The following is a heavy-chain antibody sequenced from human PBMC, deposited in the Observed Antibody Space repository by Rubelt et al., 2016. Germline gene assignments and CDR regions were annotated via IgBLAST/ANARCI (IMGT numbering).Heavy chain of an antibody. CDR1: GFTLRSYW. Sequence: EVQLLESGGGLVQPGGSLRLSCAASGFTLRSYWMHWVRQVPGKGLVWVSRINSDGSSTSYVDSVKGRFTNSRDNSKNTRYLQMNSLRAADTAVYDWAKVCGWELPDYWGQGTLVTVAS. V-gene: IGHV3-74*02. CDR3: AKVCGWELPDY. J-gene: IGHJ4*02. CDR2: INSDGSST. D-gene: IGHD2-15*01.